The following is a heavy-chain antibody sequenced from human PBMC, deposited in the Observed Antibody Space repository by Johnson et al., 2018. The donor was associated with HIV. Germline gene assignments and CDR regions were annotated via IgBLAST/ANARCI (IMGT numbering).Heavy chain of an antibody. J-gene: IGHJ3*02. CDR3: AKDIFGGSGWHAFDI. V-gene: IGHV3-9*01. D-gene: IGHD6-19*01. Sequence: VQLVESGGGLVQPGRSLRLSCAASGFIFDDYAMHWVRQAPGRGLEWVSGISWNSGRIGYADSVKGLFTISRDDAKNSLSLQMHSLRPEDTALYYCAKDIFGGSGWHAFDIWGQGTVVSVSS. CDR2: ISWNSGRI. CDR1: GFIFDDYA.